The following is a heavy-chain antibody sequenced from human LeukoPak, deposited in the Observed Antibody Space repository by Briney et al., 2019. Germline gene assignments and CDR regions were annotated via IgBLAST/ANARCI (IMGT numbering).Heavy chain of an antibody. CDR3: ARGQYQMEY. Sequence: GGSLRLSCAASGFTFSTYAMTWVRQAPGKGLECVSGISDSGDTTYYADSVKGRFTISRDNSKNTLYVQMNSLRVVDTAVYYCARGQYQMEYWGQGTLVTVSS. CDR1: GFTFSTYA. J-gene: IGHJ4*02. CDR2: ISDSGDTT. V-gene: IGHV3-23*01. D-gene: IGHD5-24*01.